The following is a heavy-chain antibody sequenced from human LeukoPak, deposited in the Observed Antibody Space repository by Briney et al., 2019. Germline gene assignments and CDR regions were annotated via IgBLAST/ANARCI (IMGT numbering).Heavy chain of an antibody. J-gene: IGHJ4*02. CDR2: IIPIFGTA. CDR3: AREGYCSGGSCYTAY. Sequence: ASVTVSCKASGGTFSSYAISWVRQAPGQGLEWMGGIIPIFGTANYAQKFQGRVTITADESTSTAYMELSSLRSEDTAVYYCAREGYCSGGSCYTAYWGQGTLVTVSS. D-gene: IGHD2-15*01. V-gene: IGHV1-69*13. CDR1: GGTFSSYA.